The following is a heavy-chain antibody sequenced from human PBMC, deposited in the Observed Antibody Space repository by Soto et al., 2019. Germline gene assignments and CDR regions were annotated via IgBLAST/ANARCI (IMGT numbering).Heavy chain of an antibody. CDR2: IYYSGST. CDR1: GGSISSYY. V-gene: IGHV4-59*01. D-gene: IGHD2-15*01. Sequence: ASETLSLTCTVSGGSISSYYWSWIRQPPGKGLEWIGYIYYSGSTNYNPSLKGRVTISVDTSKNQFSLKLSSVTAADTAVYYCARSYRRYCSGGSCYSYYYYYMDVWGKGTTVTVSS. J-gene: IGHJ6*03. CDR3: ARSYRRYCSGGSCYSYYYYYMDV.